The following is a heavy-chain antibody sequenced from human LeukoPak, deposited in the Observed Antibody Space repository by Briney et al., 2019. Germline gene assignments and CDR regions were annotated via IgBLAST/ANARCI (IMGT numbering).Heavy chain of an antibody. CDR3: ARVGKYSGSYGDYFDY. CDR2: ISSNGGST. D-gene: IGHD1-26*01. J-gene: IGHJ4*02. V-gene: IGHV3-64*01. CDR1: GFTFSSYA. Sequence: TGGSLRLSCAASGFTFSSYAMHWLRQAPGKGLEYVSAISSNGGSTYYANSVKCRFTISRDNSKNTLYLQMGSLRAEDMALYYWARVGKYSGSYGDYFDYWGQGTLVTVSS.